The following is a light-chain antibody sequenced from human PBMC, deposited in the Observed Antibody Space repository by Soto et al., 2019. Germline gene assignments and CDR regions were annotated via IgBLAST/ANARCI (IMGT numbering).Light chain of an antibody. CDR1: QSVSSSY. J-gene: IGKJ1*01. CDR3: QQYGSSWT. CDR2: GAS. Sequence: EIVLTQSPATLSLSPGERATLSCRASQSVSSSYLAWYQQKPGQAPRLLIYGASSRATGIPDRFSGSGSGTDFTLTSSRLEPEDFAVYYCQQYGSSWTFGQGTKVDIK. V-gene: IGKV3-20*01.